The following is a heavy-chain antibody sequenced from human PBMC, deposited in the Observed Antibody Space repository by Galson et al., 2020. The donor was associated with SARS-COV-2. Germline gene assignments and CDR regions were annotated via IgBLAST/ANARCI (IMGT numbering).Heavy chain of an antibody. J-gene: IGHJ5*02. D-gene: IGHD2-15*01. CDR1: GGSISRSTYY. CDR3: TRHGDNVMVVAVNWFDP. V-gene: IGHV4-39*01. Sequence: SETLSLTCTVSGGSISRSTYYWGWLRQPPGKGLEWIRSIYDSGNTYYNPSLKSRVTISVDTSKNQFSLKLRSVTAADTAVYYCTRHGDNVMVVAVNWFDPWGQGTLVTVSS. CDR2: IYDSGNT.